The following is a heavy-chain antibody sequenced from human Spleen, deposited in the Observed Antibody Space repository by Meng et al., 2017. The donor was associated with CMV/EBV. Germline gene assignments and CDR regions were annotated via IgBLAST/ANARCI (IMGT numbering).Heavy chain of an antibody. Sequence: GESLKISCAASGFTVSSNYMSWVRQAPGKGLEWVSVIYSGGSTYYADSVKGRFTISRDNSKNTLYLQMNSLRAEDTAVYYCARDLMFNWFDPWGQGTLVTVSS. J-gene: IGHJ5*02. CDR1: GFTVSSNY. V-gene: IGHV3-53*01. CDR2: IYSGGST. CDR3: ARDLMFNWFDP. D-gene: IGHD3-10*02.